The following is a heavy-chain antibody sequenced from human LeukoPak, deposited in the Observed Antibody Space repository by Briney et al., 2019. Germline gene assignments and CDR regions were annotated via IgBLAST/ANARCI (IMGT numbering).Heavy chain of an antibody. CDR3: ARVAAAGTNYFDY. J-gene: IGHJ4*02. V-gene: IGHV1-2*06. Sequence: GASVKVSCKASGYTFTGYYMHWVRQAPGQGLEWMGRINPNSGGTNYAQKFQGRVTMTRDTSISTAYMELSRLRSDDTAVYYCARVAAAGTNYFDYWDQGTLVTVSS. D-gene: IGHD6-13*01. CDR1: GYTFTGYY. CDR2: INPNSGGT.